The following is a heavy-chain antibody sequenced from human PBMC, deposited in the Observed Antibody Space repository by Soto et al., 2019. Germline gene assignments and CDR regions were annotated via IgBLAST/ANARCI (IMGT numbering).Heavy chain of an antibody. V-gene: IGHV1-2*04. D-gene: IGHD6-6*01. Sequence: QVQLVQSGAEVKKPGASVKVSCKASGYIFIDYYIHWVRQAPGQGLEWMGWINPDTGDTNYAQKFQGWVTVTSDTSISTAYMEGSRLKSDDTAVYYCARGPYTSSTYFYYGMDVWGRGTTVTVSS. CDR3: ARGPYTSSTYFYYGMDV. CDR1: GYIFIDYY. J-gene: IGHJ6*02. CDR2: INPDTGDT.